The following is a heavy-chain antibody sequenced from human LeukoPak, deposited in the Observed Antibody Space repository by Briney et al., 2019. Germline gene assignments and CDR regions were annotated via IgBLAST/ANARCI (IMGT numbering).Heavy chain of an antibody. CDR3: AKRGVVIRVILVGFHKEAYYFDS. Sequence: GGSLRLSCAVSGITLSNYGMSWVRQAPGKGLEWVAGIRGSGGSTNYADSGKGPFTISRENPKNALYLKMKSLRAEDTDVYFCAKRGVVIRVILVGFHKEAYYFDSWGQGALVTVSS. CDR2: IRGSGGST. V-gene: IGHV3-23*01. J-gene: IGHJ4*02. CDR1: GITLSNYG. D-gene: IGHD3-10*01.